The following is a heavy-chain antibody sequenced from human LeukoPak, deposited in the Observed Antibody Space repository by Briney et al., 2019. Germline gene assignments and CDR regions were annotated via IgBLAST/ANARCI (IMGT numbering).Heavy chain of an antibody. CDR3: ASVSSRAYYYGMDV. CDR2: INPNSGGT. CDR1: GYTFTGYY. V-gene: IGHV1-2*06. Sequence: ASVKVSCKASGYTFTGYYMHWVRQAPGQGLEWMGRINPNSGGTNYAQKFQGRVTMTRDTSISTAYMELSRLRSDDTAVYYCASVSSRAYYYGMDVWGQGTTVTVSS. D-gene: IGHD6-13*01. J-gene: IGHJ6*02.